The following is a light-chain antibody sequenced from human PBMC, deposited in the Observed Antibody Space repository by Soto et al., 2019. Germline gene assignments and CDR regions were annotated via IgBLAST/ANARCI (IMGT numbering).Light chain of an antibody. J-gene: IGLJ1*01. CDR3: SSYTSSSPYV. Sequence: QSALTQPASVCGSPGQSIIISCTGTSSDVGGYNYVSWYQQYPGKAPKLMIYDVSNRPSGVSNRFSGSKSGNTASLTISGLQAEDEADYYCSSYTSSSPYVFGTGTKLTVL. V-gene: IGLV2-14*01. CDR2: DVS. CDR1: SSDVGGYNY.